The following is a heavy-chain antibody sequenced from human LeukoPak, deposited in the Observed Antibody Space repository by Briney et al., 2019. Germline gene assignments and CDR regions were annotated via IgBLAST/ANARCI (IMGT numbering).Heavy chain of an antibody. CDR3: AREVGRSVAQVDY. Sequence: GGSLRLSCAASEFSVGSNYMTWVRQAPGKGLVWVSRINSDGSSTSYADSVKGRFTISRDNAKNTLYLQMNSLRAEDTAVYYCAREVGRSVAQVDYWGQGTLVTVSS. CDR2: INSDGSST. J-gene: IGHJ4*02. D-gene: IGHD1-26*01. V-gene: IGHV3-74*01. CDR1: EFSVGSNY.